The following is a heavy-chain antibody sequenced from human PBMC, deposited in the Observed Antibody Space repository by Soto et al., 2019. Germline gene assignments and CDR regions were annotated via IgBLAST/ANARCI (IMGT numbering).Heavy chain of an antibody. CDR3: AIVATIGAYGMDV. CDR1: GFTISGHW. J-gene: IGHJ6*02. CDR2: ISSSSSTI. D-gene: IGHD5-12*01. V-gene: IGHV3-48*01. Sequence: GGSLRLSCAASGFTISGHWMHWVRQAPGKGLEWVSYISSSSSTIYYADSVRGRFTISRDNAKNSLYLQMNSLRAEDTAVYYCAIVATIGAYGMDVWGQGTTVTVSS.